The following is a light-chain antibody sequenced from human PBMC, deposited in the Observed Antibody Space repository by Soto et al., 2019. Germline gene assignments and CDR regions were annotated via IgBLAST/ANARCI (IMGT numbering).Light chain of an antibody. CDR2: EVS. V-gene: IGLV2-14*01. Sequence: ALTQPASVSGSPGQSITISCTGTSSDVGGYNYVSWYQQHPGKAPKLMIYEVSNRPSGVSNRFSGSKSGNTASLTISGLQAEDEADYYCSSYTSSSTYVFGTGTKSPS. CDR3: SSYTSSSTYV. J-gene: IGLJ1*01. CDR1: SSDVGGYNY.